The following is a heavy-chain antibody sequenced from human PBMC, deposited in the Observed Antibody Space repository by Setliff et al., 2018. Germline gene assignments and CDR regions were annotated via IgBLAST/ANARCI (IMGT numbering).Heavy chain of an antibody. CDR3: SRGRRGSTWTSDS. CDR1: GYSFIDYY. CDR2: INPHGGGT. J-gene: IGHJ5*01. D-gene: IGHD6-13*01. V-gene: IGHV1-2*02. Sequence: EASVKVSCKSSGYSFIDYYIHWVRQAPGQGLEWMGWINPHGGGTTFAQKFQGRVTATTDTSITTTYLKLSGLNFDDTAVYYCSRGRRGSTWTSDSWGQGTLVTVSS.